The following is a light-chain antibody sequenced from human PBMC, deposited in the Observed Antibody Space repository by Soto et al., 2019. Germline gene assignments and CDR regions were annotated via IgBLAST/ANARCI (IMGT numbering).Light chain of an antibody. Sequence: EVVLTQSPATLSLSPGERATLSCRASQSVDTSLAWYQQKAGQAPRLLIYDASNRATGIPARFSGSGSGTDFTLTISSLEPEDFAVYYCQHRTSWPPTFGPGTKVDIK. V-gene: IGKV3-11*01. J-gene: IGKJ3*01. CDR3: QHRTSWPPT. CDR1: QSVDTS. CDR2: DAS.